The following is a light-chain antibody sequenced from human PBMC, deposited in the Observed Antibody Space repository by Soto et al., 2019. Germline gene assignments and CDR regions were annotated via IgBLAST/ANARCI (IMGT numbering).Light chain of an antibody. J-gene: IGKJ1*01. V-gene: IGKV3-15*01. CDR2: DAS. CDR3: QHYRNWPRA. Sequence: EIVMTQSPATLSVSPGERATLSCRASQSFSNNLAWYQQKPGQAPRLLIYDASTRATGIPARFSGSGSGTEFTLTISSLQSEDFAVYYCQHYRNWPRAFGQGTKVEIK. CDR1: QSFSNN.